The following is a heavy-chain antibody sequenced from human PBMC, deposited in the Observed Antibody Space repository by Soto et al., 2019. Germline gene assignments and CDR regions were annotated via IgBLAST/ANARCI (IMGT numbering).Heavy chain of an antibody. CDR3: ARGGPLGARREDWFDP. Sequence: GESLKISCKGSGYTFPNYWIGWVRQMPGKGLEWMAIMYPADSETRYNPSFQGQVTISADKSISTAYLQWSSLKASDTAMYYCARGGPLGARREDWFDPWGQGTLVTVPQ. CDR1: GYTFPNYW. CDR2: MYPADSET. V-gene: IGHV5-51*01. J-gene: IGHJ5*02. D-gene: IGHD1-26*01.